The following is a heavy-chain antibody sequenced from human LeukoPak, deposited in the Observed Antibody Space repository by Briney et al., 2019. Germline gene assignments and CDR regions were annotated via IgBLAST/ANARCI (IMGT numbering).Heavy chain of an antibody. CDR2: IYYSGST. J-gene: IGHJ4*02. D-gene: IGHD3-10*01. CDR3: ARGHGGYYGSGSPSDY. Sequence: SSETLSLTCTVSGGSISSYYWSWIRQPPGKGLEWIGYIYYSGSTNYNPSLKSRVTISVDTSKNQFSLKLSSVTAADTAVYYCARGHGGYYGSGSPSDYWGQGTLVTVSS. V-gene: IGHV4-59*01. CDR1: GGSISSYY.